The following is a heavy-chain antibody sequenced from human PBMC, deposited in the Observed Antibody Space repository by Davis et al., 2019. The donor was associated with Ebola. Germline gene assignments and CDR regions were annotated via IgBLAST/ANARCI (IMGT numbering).Heavy chain of an antibody. V-gene: IGHV7-4-1*02. CDR3: AREPYSSSWDPFDY. J-gene: IGHJ4*02. Sequence: ASVKVSCKASGYTFISYAMNWVRQAPGQGLEWMGLINTNTGNPTYAQGFTGRFVFSLHTSVSTAYLQISSLKAEDTAFYYCAREPYSSSWDPFDYWGQGTLVTVSS. CDR2: INTNTGNP. CDR1: GYTFISYA. D-gene: IGHD6-13*01.